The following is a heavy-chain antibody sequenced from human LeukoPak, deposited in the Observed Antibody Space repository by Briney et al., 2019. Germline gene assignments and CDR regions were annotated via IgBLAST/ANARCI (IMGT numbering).Heavy chain of an antibody. CDR3: ARDGQSMVIGWFDP. CDR1: GGSISSSSYY. J-gene: IGHJ5*02. V-gene: IGHV4-39*07. Sequence: SETLSLTCTVSGGSISSSSYYWGWIRQPPGKGLEWIGSIYYSGSTYYNPSLKSRVTISVDTSKNQFSLKLTSVTAADTAVYYCARDGQSMVIGWFDPWGQGTLVTVSS. D-gene: IGHD6-19*01. CDR2: IYYSGST.